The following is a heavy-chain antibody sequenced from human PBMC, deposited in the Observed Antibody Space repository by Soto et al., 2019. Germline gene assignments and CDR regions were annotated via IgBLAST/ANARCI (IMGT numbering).Heavy chain of an antibody. J-gene: IGHJ4*02. CDR2: ISGSGGNT. Sequence: EVQLLESGGGLVQPGGSLRLSCAASGFTFSSYAMSWVRQAPGKGLEWVSVISGSGGNTYYADSVKGRFTISRDNSKNTLYLQMNSLRAEDTAVYFCAKLVQAATGYWGQGTLVTVSS. D-gene: IGHD2-15*01. CDR1: GFTFSSYA. CDR3: AKLVQAATGY. V-gene: IGHV3-23*01.